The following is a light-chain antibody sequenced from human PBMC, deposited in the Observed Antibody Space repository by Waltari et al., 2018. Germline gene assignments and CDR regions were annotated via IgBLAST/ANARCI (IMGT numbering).Light chain of an antibody. CDR1: QTVSRS. J-gene: IGKJ1*01. CDR3: QHYVTLPAT. CDR2: AAS. V-gene: IGKV3-20*01. Sequence: EIVFTQYPGTLSLSPGERATLSCRASQTVSRSLAWYQQKPDQAPRLLIYAASSRATGIPDRFSGGGSGTDFSLTISRLEPEDFAVYYCQHYVTLPATFGQGTKVAF.